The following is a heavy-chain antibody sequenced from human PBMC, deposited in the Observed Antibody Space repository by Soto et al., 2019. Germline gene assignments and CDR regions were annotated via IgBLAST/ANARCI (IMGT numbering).Heavy chain of an antibody. V-gene: IGHV1-8*01. CDR3: SIDTYGITIHPRAWEI. Sequence: EASVKFSCKSSGYTLTSYDINWVRQATGQGLEWMGWMNPNSGNTGYAQKFQGRVTMTRDTSTSTVYMELSSLRSEDTAVYYCSIDTYGITIHPRAWEIWVQGTMGTGS. CDR2: MNPNSGNT. D-gene: IGHD3-3*01. CDR1: GYTLTSYD. J-gene: IGHJ3*02.